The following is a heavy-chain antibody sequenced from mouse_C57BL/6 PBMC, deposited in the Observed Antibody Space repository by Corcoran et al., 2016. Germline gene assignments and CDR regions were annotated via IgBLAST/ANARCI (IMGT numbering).Heavy chain of an antibody. V-gene: IGHV9-3*01. J-gene: IGHJ4*01. CDR3: ARSTTGVAWDY. CDR2: INTYSGVP. D-gene: IGHD1-1*01. Sequence: QIQLVQSGPELKKPGETVKISCKASGYTFTTYGMSWVKQAPGKGLKWMGWINTYSGVPTYADDFKGRFAFSLETSASTAYLQINNLKNEDTATYFCARSTTGVAWDYWGQGTSVTVSS. CDR1: GYTFTTYG.